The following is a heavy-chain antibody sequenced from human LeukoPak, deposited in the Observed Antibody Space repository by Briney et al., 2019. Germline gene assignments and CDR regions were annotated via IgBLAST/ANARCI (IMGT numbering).Heavy chain of an antibody. CDR1: GFTFSSYW. V-gene: IGHV3-7*03. Sequence: AGGSLRLSCAASGFTFSSYWMSWVRQAPGKGLEWVANIKQDGSEKYYADSVKGRFTISRDNAKNSLYLQMNSLRAEDMALYYCARYLYGGYSYGYLFWGQGTLVTVSS. CDR2: IKQDGSEK. CDR3: ARYLYGGYSYGYLF. D-gene: IGHD5-18*01. J-gene: IGHJ4*02.